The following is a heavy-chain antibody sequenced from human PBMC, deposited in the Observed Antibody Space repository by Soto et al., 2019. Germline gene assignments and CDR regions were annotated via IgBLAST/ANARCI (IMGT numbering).Heavy chain of an antibody. CDR1: GYTFSNFW. V-gene: IGHV5-51*01. CDR2: IYPGDSET. D-gene: IGHD6-13*01. J-gene: IGHJ4*02. Sequence: PGESLKISCQCSGYTFSNFWIAWLRQLPVKGLEYMGIIYPGDSETRYSPSFHGKVTISADRSIGTAYLQWSSLEASDSAFYFCARSPRSSPYFEYWGQGAMVTVSS. CDR3: ARSPRSSPYFEY.